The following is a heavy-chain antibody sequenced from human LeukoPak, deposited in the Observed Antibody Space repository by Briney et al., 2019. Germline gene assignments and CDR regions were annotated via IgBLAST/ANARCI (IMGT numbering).Heavy chain of an antibody. CDR1: GDSISSYH. CDR3: ARTAAYYGEPEMTFDY. Sequence: SETLSLTCTVSGDSISSYHWSWIRQPAGKGLEWIGRISTSGSTNYNPSLKSRLTMSVDTSKNQFSLKLSSVTAADTALYYCARTAAYYGEPEMTFDYWGQGTLVTVSS. D-gene: IGHD4-17*01. V-gene: IGHV4-4*07. CDR2: ISTSGST. J-gene: IGHJ4*02.